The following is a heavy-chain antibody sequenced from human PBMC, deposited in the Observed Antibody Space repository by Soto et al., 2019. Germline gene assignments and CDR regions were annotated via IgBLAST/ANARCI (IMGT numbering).Heavy chain of an antibody. Sequence: PGGSLRLSCAASGFTFSSYGMHWVRQAPGKGLEWVAVISYDGSNKYYADSVKGRFTISRDNSKNTLYLQMNSLRAEDTAVYYCAKDPLWGYFDYWGQGTLVTVSS. J-gene: IGHJ4*02. CDR1: GFTFSSYG. CDR3: AKDPLWGYFDY. V-gene: IGHV3-30*18. D-gene: IGHD3-10*01. CDR2: ISYDGSNK.